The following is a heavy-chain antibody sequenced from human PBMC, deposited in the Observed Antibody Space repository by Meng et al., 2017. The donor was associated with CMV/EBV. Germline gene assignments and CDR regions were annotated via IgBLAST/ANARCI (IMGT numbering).Heavy chain of an antibody. V-gene: IGHV1-69*02. CDR1: GGTFSSYT. CDR2: IIALVGVT. Sequence: CKALGGTFSSYTINWVRQAPGQGPEWMGGIIALVGVTSYAQKFQGRVTISEDRATSTAHLELTSLTSEDTGVYYCARSGDSGGHIAYWGQGTVVTVSS. J-gene: IGHJ4*02. CDR3: ARSGDSGGHIAY. D-gene: IGHD4-23*01.